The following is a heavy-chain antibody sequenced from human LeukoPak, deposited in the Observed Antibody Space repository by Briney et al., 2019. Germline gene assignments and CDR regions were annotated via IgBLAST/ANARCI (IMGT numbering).Heavy chain of an antibody. D-gene: IGHD6-13*01. Sequence: SETLSLTCTVSGDSISSYYWSWIRQPPGKGLEWIGYIYYSGSTNYNPSLTSRATISVDTSKSHVSLKLSSVTAADTAVYYCARRIPAAGHSSYYFDSWGQGALVTVSS. CDR3: ARRIPAAGHSSYYFDS. V-gene: IGHV4-59*01. CDR2: IYYSGST. J-gene: IGHJ4*02. CDR1: GDSISSYY.